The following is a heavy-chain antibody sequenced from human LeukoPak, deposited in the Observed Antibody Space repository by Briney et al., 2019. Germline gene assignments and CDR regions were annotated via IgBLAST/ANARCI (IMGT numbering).Heavy chain of an antibody. Sequence: SQTLSLTCAISGDSVSGDSVAWNWIRQSPSRGLEWLGRTYYRSKRYNDYAASVKSRLSINPDTSKNQFSLHLNSVTPEDTAIYYCARDWRGYYYDCWGQGTLVTVSS. CDR3: ARDWRGYYYDC. J-gene: IGHJ4*02. CDR1: GDSVSGDSVA. V-gene: IGHV6-1*01. CDR2: TYYRSKRYN.